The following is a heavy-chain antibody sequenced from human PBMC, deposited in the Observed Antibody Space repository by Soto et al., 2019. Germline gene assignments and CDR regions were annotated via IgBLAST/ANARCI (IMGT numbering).Heavy chain of an antibody. J-gene: IGHJ3*02. Sequence: LRLSCAVSGFICSSYDMSWVRQAPGKGLEWVSTILVGGSTHYEDSVKGRFTISRDTSKNTVYLQMNSLTAGDTAFYYCAKATATSGGAFEIYGQGTMVTV. CDR1: GFICSSYD. D-gene: IGHD1-1*01. CDR3: AKATATSGGAFEI. V-gene: IGHV3-23*01. CDR2: ILVGGST.